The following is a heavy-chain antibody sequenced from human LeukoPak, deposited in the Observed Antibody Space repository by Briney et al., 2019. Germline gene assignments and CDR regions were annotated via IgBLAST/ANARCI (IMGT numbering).Heavy chain of an antibody. V-gene: IGHV4-59*01. CDR2: IYYSGST. J-gene: IGHJ4*02. CDR1: GGSISSYY. Sequence: SETLSLTCTVSGGSISSYYWSWIRQPPGKGLEWIGYIYYSGSTNYNPSLKGQVTISVDTSKNQFSLKLSSVTAADTAVYYCARTVVVAATTNRGFDYWGQGTLVTVSS. D-gene: IGHD2-15*01. CDR3: ARTVVVAATTNRGFDY.